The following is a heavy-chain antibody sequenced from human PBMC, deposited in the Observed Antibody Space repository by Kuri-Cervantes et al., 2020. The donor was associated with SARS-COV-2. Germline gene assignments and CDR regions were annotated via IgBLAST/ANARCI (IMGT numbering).Heavy chain of an antibody. J-gene: IGHJ3*01. CDR3: ARTRGSYYTDAFDL. CDR2: IHPTDTDT. CDR1: GFMSTTYW. Sequence: GESLKISCKCSGFMSTTYWNGWVRHMPGKGLEWMAIIHPTDTDTSYNPSFQSQVTISADKAISTAYLQWSSLKAADSAMYYCARTRGSYYTDAFDLWGQGTMVTVSS. D-gene: IGHD1-26*01. V-gene: IGHV5-51*01.